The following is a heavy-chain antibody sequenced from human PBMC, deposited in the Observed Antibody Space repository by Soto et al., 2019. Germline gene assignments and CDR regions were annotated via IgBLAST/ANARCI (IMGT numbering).Heavy chain of an antibody. J-gene: IGHJ4*02. Sequence: EVQLLESGGGLIQPGGSLRLSCAASGFTVSTNYMSWVRQAPGKGLEWVAVIYSGGSTYYAESVKGRYTNSRDNSKNTQYLQMNSRRAVDTAVYYCAREGGEGFADWGQGTLVTVSS. D-gene: IGHD4-17*01. CDR1: GFTVSTNY. CDR2: IYSGGST. CDR3: AREGGEGFAD. V-gene: IGHV3-53*01.